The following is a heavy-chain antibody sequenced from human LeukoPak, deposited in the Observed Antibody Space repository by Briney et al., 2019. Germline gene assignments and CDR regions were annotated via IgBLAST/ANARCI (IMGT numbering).Heavy chain of an antibody. Sequence: ASVKVSCKASGYTFTSYGISWVRQAPGQGLEWMGIINPSGGSTSYAQKFQGRVTMTRDTSTSTVYMELSSLRSEDTAVYHCARGNSSSWRFDYWGQGTLVTVSS. V-gene: IGHV1-46*01. CDR1: GYTFTSYG. CDR3: ARGNSSSWRFDY. J-gene: IGHJ4*02. D-gene: IGHD6-13*01. CDR2: INPSGGST.